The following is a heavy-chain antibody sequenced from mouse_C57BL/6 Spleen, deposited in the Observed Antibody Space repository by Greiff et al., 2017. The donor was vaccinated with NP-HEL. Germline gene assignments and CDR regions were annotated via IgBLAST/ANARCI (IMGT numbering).Heavy chain of an antibody. CDR1: GYAFSSSW. J-gene: IGHJ2*01. CDR3: ARDSYYYGSSYPFDY. D-gene: IGHD1-1*01. V-gene: IGHV1-82*01. Sequence: QVQLQQSGPELVKPGASVKISCKASGYAFSSSWMNWVKQRPGKGLEWIGRIYPGDGDTNYNGKFKGKATLTADKSSSTAYMQLSSLTSEDSAVYFCARDSYYYGSSYPFDYWGQGTTLTVSS. CDR2: IYPGDGDT.